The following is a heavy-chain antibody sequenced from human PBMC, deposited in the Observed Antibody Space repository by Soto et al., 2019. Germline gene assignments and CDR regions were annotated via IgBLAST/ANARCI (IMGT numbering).Heavy chain of an antibody. Sequence: GGSLRLSCAASGFTFSSYAMHWVRQAPGKGPEWVAVISYDGNNKYYVESVKGRFTISRDNSKNTLYLQMNSLRAEDTAVYYCSRPLVSYYYDSNGYIDGFDIWGQGTSVTVSS. J-gene: IGHJ3*02. CDR2: ISYDGNNK. CDR1: GFTFSSYA. CDR3: SRPLVSYYYDSNGYIDGFDI. D-gene: IGHD3-22*01. V-gene: IGHV3-30-3*01.